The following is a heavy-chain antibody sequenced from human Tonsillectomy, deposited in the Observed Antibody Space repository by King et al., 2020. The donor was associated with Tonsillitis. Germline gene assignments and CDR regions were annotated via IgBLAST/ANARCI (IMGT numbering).Heavy chain of an antibody. CDR1: GFTFSSYA. D-gene: IGHD6-13*01. CDR3: AKDFTADSSSWSVPFDY. V-gene: IGHV3-23*04. J-gene: IGHJ4*01. Sequence: VQLVESGGGLVQPGGSLRLSCAASGFTFSSYAMSWVRQAPGKGLDWVSAISGSGRTTYYADSVKGRFTISRDNSKNTLYVQMNSLRAEDTAVYYCAKDFTADSSSWSVPFDYWGNGTLVTVSS. CDR2: ISGSGRTT.